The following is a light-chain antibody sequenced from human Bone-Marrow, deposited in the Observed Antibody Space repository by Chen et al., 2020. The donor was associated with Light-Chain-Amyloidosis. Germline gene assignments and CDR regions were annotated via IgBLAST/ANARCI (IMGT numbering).Light chain of an antibody. CDR1: DLPTKY. Sequence: SYELTQPPSVSVSPGQTTRITCSGDDLPTKYAYWYQQTPAQAPVLVIHRDTERPSGISERFSGSSSGTTDTLTISGVQAEDEADYHCQSADSSGTYEVRFGGGTKLTVL. V-gene: IGLV3-25*03. CDR2: RDT. J-gene: IGLJ2*01. CDR3: QSADSSGTYEVR.